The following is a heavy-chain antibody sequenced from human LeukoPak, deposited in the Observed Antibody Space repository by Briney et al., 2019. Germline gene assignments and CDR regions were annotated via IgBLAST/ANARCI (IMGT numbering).Heavy chain of an antibody. CDR2: INHSGST. J-gene: IGHJ4*02. Sequence: SETLSLTCAVYGGSFSGYYWSWIRQPPGKGLEWIGEINHSGSTNYNPSLKSRVTISVDTSKNQFSLKLSSVTAADTAVYYRARVSGVGRPKGYYFDYWGQGTLVTVSS. CDR1: GGSFSGYY. D-gene: IGHD1-26*01. CDR3: ARVSGVGRPKGYYFDY. V-gene: IGHV4-34*01.